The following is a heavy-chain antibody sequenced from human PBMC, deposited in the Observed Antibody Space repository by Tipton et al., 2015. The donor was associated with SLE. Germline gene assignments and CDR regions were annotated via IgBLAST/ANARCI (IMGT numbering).Heavy chain of an antibody. CDR1: GSSITAYY. V-gene: IGHV4-59*01. Sequence: LVKPTETLSLTCTVSGSSITAYYWTWIRQPPGKGLEWIGYVYYSGTTNYNPSLKSRVTISVDTSKNQFSLKLSSATAADTAVYYCARDSSGGYNWFDPWGQGTLVTVSS. CDR2: VYYSGTT. CDR3: ARDSSGGYNWFDP. D-gene: IGHD3-22*01. J-gene: IGHJ5*02.